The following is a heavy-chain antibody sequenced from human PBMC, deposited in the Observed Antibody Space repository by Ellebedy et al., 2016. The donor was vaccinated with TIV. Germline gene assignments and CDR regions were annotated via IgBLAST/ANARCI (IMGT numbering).Heavy chain of an antibody. Sequence: ASVKVSCXASGYTFTGYYMHWVRQAPGQGLEWMGWINPNSGGTNYAQKFQGRVTMTRDTPITTAYMELSRLRSDDTAVYYCARERCSSTSCYTFDYWGQGTLVTVSS. V-gene: IGHV1-2*02. CDR2: INPNSGGT. D-gene: IGHD2-2*02. CDR3: ARERCSSTSCYTFDY. CDR1: GYTFTGYY. J-gene: IGHJ4*02.